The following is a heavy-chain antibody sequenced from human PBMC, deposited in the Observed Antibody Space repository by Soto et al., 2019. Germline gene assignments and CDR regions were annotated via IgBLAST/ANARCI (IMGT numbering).Heavy chain of an antibody. CDR2: ILPILDVT. V-gene: IGHV1-69*02. CDR1: GGTLNSYT. Sequence: QVQLVQSGAEVKKPGSSLKVSCKASGGTLNSYTINWVRQAPGQGLEWMGRILPILDVTNYAQKFQGRVTITAKKSTDTAYMELGSLTSEDPAVYYCARLTARRDIAGDSVFYFMDVWGKGTTVTVSS. CDR3: ARLTARRDIAGDSVFYFMDV. D-gene: IGHD2-21*02. J-gene: IGHJ6*03.